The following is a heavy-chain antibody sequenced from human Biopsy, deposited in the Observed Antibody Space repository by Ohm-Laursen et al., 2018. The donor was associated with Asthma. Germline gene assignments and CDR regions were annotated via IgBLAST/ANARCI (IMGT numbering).Heavy chain of an antibody. CDR2: IHYSGST. V-gene: IGHV4-30-4*02. D-gene: IGHD6-19*01. Sequence: SDTLSLTCTASGASIKTDDHYWSWLRQPPGKGLEWVGFIHYSGSTSYNPSLKGGVTISVDTSKNQFSLKLSSVTAADTAVYYCARASVAASSNWFDPWGQGTLVTVSS. CDR3: ARASVAASSNWFDP. J-gene: IGHJ5*02. CDR1: GASIKTDDHY.